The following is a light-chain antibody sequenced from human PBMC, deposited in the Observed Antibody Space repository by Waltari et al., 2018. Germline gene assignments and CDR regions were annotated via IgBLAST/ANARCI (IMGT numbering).Light chain of an antibody. CDR3: SAWDSNLSAWV. CDR2: RNK. CDR1: SNNFGNQG. V-gene: IGLV10-54*04. Sequence: QAGLTQPPSVSKDLRQTATLTCTGNSNNFGNQGAAWLQQYQGHPTKLLCYRNKNRPSGISARFSASRSGNTASLTITGLQPEDEADYYCSAWDSNLSAWVFGGGTKLTVL. J-gene: IGLJ3*02.